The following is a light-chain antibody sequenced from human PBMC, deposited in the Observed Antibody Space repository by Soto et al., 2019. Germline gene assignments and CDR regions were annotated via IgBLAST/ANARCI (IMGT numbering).Light chain of an antibody. Sequence: EIVMTQSPATLSVSPGERATLSCRASQSVSDNVAWYQQKPGQAPRLLIYHAATRATGIPARFSGSGSGTEVTLTISSLQSEAFAVYYCQQYNEWPLTFGVGTKVEIK. CDR3: QQYNEWPLT. CDR2: HAA. J-gene: IGKJ4*01. CDR1: QSVSDN. V-gene: IGKV3-15*01.